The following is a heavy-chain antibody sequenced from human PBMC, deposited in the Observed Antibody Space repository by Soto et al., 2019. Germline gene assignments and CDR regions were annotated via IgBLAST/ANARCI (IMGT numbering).Heavy chain of an antibody. D-gene: IGHD6-6*01. V-gene: IGHV4-59*08. Sequence: PSETLSLTCTVSGGSISSYYWSWIRQPPGKGLEWIGYIYYSGSTNYNPSLKSRVTISVDTSKNQFSLKLSSVTAADTAVYYCARHSSSSWSHFDYWGQGTLVTVSS. CDR3: ARHSSSSWSHFDY. J-gene: IGHJ4*02. CDR2: IYYSGST. CDR1: GGSISSYY.